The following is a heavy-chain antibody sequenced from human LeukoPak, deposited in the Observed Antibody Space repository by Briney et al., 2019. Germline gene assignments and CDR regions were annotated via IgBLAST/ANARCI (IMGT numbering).Heavy chain of an antibody. CDR1: GGSFSGYY. CDR2: INHSGST. J-gene: IGHJ4*02. D-gene: IGHD4-17*01. Sequence: SETLSLTCAVYGGSFSGYYWSWIRQPPGKGLGWIGEINHSGSTNYNPSLKSRVTISVDTSQNQCSLKLSSVTAADTAVYSCAFEGDGDYVGDYFDYWGQGTLVTVSS. V-gene: IGHV4-34*01. CDR3: AFEGDGDYVGDYFDY.